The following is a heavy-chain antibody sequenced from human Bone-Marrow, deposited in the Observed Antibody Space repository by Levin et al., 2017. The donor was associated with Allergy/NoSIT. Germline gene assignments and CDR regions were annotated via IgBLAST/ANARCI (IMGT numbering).Heavy chain of an antibody. CDR1: GFTFSSYS. J-gene: IGHJ3*02. CDR3: AGAYDYKGRSGAFDI. CDR2: ISSSSSYI. Sequence: PGGSLRLSCAASGFTFSSYSMNWVRQAPGKGLEWVSSISSSSSYIYYADSVKGRFTISRDNAKNSLYLQMNSLRAEDTAVYYCAGAYDYKGRSGAFDIWGQGTMVTVSS. D-gene: IGHD4-11*01. V-gene: IGHV3-21*01.